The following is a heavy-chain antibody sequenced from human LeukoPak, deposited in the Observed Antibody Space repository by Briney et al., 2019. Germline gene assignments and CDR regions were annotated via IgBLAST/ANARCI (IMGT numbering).Heavy chain of an antibody. CDR2: ISSSSSTI. D-gene: IGHD5-18*01. V-gene: IGHV3-48*01. J-gene: IGHJ4*02. Sequence: PGGSLRLSCEASGFTFSSYSMNWARQAPGKGLEYISYISSSSSTIYYADSVKGRFTISRDNAKNSLYLQMNSLRAEDTAVYYCARDYRYGIDYWGQGTLVTVSS. CDR3: ARDYRYGIDY. CDR1: GFTFSSYS.